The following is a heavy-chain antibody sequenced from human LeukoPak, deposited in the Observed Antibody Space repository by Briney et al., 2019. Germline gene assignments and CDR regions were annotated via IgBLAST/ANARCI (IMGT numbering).Heavy chain of an antibody. V-gene: IGHV3-15*01. CDR2: IKSKTHGGTT. D-gene: IGHD6-13*01. CDR3: TTIAAAGQYDY. CDR1: GFSFSNPW. Sequence: GGSLRLSWAASGFSFSNPWMIWVPQGPGKGLEGVGRIKSKTHGGTTDYAAPVKGRFTISRDDSKHTLYLQMNSLKTEDTAVYYCTTIAAAGQYDYWGQGTLVTVSS. J-gene: IGHJ4*02.